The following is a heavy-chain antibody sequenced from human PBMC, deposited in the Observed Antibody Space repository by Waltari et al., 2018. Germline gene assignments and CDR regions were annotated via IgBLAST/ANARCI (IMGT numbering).Heavy chain of an antibody. D-gene: IGHD3-3*01. CDR1: GGSISSHY. CDR3: ARRVGNDFWSGYSPAFDI. J-gene: IGHJ3*02. V-gene: IGHV4-59*11. CDR2: IYYSGST. Sequence: QVQLQESGPGLVKPSETLSLTCTVSGGSISSHYWSWIRQPPGKGLEWIGYIYYSGSTTYNPSLKSRVTISVDTSKNQFSLKLSSVTAADTAVYYCARRVGNDFWSGYSPAFDIWGQGTMVTVSS.